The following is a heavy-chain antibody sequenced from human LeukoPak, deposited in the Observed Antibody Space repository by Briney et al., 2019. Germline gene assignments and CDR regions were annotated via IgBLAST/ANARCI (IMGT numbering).Heavy chain of an antibody. CDR1: GFTFSNYW. D-gene: IGHD3/OR15-3a*01. CDR2: GNEDGSDK. J-gene: IGHJ6*04. CDR3: VRESGFWTGPGIGRPLDV. V-gene: IGHV3-7*01. Sequence: GGSLRLSCEASGFTFSNYWVTWVRQAPGKGLEWVANGNEDGSDKYYVDPVKGRFTISRDNAKNSVFLQMNSLRVDGTAVYFCVRESGFWTGPGIGRPLDVWGKGTTVTVSS.